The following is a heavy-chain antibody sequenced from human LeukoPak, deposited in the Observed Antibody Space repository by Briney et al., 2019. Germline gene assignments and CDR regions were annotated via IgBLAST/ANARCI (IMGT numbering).Heavy chain of an antibody. Sequence: SETLSLTCTVSGGSISTNNHYWGWIRQPPGKGLEWIGNIYYSGSTDYNPSLKSRVTISVDTSENHFSLKVTSATAADTAVYYCARWRHGYNSVDAFDIWGQGVMVTVSS. V-gene: IGHV4-39*01. CDR1: GGSISTNNHY. J-gene: IGHJ3*02. CDR3: ARWRHGYNSVDAFDI. CDR2: IYYSGST. D-gene: IGHD5-24*01.